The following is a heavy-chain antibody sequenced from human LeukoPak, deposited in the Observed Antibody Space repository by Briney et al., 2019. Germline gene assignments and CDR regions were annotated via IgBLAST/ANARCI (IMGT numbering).Heavy chain of an antibody. J-gene: IGHJ4*02. Sequence: GSLRLSCAASGFTFSSYAMSWVRQAPGMGLEWVSGIGASGGSTYYADSVKGRFTISRDNSKNTLYLQMNSLRAEDTAVYYCAKDHGDYSPMYYFDYWGQGTLVTVSS. D-gene: IGHD4-17*01. V-gene: IGHV3-23*01. CDR3: AKDHGDYSPMYYFDY. CDR1: GFTFSSYA. CDR2: IGASGGST.